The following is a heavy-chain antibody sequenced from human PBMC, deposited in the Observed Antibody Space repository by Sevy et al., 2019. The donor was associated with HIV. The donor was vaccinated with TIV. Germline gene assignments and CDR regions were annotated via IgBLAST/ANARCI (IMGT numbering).Heavy chain of an antibody. CDR2: IIPIFGTA. J-gene: IGHJ4*02. CDR1: GGTFNSYA. CDR3: ARGADLWWYVFDY. V-gene: IGHV1-69*13. D-gene: IGHD2-15*01. Sequence: ASVKVSCKASGGTFNSYAISWVRQAPGQGLEWMGGIIPIFGTANYTQKFQGRVTVTADESTSTAYMELSSLRSEDTAVYYCARGADLWWYVFDYWGQGTLVTVSS.